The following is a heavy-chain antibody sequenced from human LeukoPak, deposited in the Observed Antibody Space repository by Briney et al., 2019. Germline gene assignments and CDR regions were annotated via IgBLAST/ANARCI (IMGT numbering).Heavy chain of an antibody. CDR2: INPNSGGR. D-gene: IGHD1-26*01. J-gene: IGHJ4*02. CDR1: GYTFTGCY. Sequence: SAVTVSCKASGYTFTGCYMHLVRLAPGPGIEGMGWINPNSGGRNYAHKFQGRVTMTRDRSISTAYMELSRLSSDGTAVYYFAISRAAYSGSYAGNYWGKGTLVTVSP. V-gene: IGHV1-2*02. CDR3: AISRAAYSGSYAGNY.